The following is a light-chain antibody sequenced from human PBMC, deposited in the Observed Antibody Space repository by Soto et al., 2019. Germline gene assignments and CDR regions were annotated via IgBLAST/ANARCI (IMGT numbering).Light chain of an antibody. CDR1: QGIRND. CDR3: LQDYNYPLT. J-gene: IGKJ4*01. CDR2: AAS. V-gene: IGKV1-6*01. Sequence: AIQMTQSPSSLSASVGDRVTITCRASQGIRNDLGWYQQKPGKAPKLLIYAASSLQSEVPSRFSGSGSGTDFTLTISSLQPEDFGTYYCLQDYNYPLTFGGGTKVDIK.